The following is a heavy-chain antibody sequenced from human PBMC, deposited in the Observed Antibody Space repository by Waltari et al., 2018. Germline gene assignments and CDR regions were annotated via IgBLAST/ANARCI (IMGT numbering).Heavy chain of an antibody. CDR1: GYTFTASW. CDR2: IDPNDSSN. Sequence: DVQLVQSGTEVKQPGESLTISCKGSGYTFTASWITWVRHKPGKGLEWMGRIDPNDSSNNYSPSFQGHVTMSTDKSTKTAYLQWSSLQASDTAIYYCARRDYSGYDETFDHWGQGTQVTVSS. D-gene: IGHD5-12*01. J-gene: IGHJ4*02. V-gene: IGHV5-10-1*03. CDR3: ARRDYSGYDETFDH.